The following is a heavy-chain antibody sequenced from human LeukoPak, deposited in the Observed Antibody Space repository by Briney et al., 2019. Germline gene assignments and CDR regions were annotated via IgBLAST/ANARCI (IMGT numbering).Heavy chain of an antibody. CDR1: GFAFSNYA. CDR2: ISDDGTNA. J-gene: IGHJ4*02. CDR3: AKDQRWESPHYLDS. D-gene: IGHD1-26*01. Sequence: GGSLRLSCTASGFAFSNYAIHWVRQAPGKGLEWVAVISDDGTNAYYAGSVEGRFSISRDNSKNTLYVQMNSLRDEDTAVYYCAKDQRWESPHYLDSWGQGTLVTVSS. V-gene: IGHV3-30-3*01.